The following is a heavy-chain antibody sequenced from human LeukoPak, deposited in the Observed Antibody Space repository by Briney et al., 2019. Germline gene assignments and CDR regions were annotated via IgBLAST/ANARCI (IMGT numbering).Heavy chain of an antibody. Sequence: GASVKVSCKASGGTFSSYAISWVRQAPGQGLEWMGGIIPIFGTANYAQKFQGRVTITTDESTSTAYMELSSLRSEDTAVYYCAKLPGNGGYCSSTSCYMMDVWGKGTTVTVSS. V-gene: IGHV1-69*05. D-gene: IGHD2-2*02. CDR3: AKLPGNGGYCSSTSCYMMDV. CDR2: IIPIFGTA. CDR1: GGTFSSYA. J-gene: IGHJ6*04.